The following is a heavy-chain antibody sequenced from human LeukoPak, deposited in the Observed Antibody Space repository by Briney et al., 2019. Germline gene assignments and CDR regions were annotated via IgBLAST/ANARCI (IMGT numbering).Heavy chain of an antibody. J-gene: IGHJ4*02. CDR3: ARLRWQLVGPYFDY. V-gene: IGHV4-59*01. CDR2: IYSSGNT. Sequence: PSETLSLTCSFSGDSISTYYWSWIRQSPGKGLEWIGHIYSSGNTDYNSSLKSRVTISVDTSKIQFSLRLSSVTATDTAVYYCARLRWQLVGPYFDYWGQGILVTVSS. D-gene: IGHD1-26*01. CDR1: GDSISTYY.